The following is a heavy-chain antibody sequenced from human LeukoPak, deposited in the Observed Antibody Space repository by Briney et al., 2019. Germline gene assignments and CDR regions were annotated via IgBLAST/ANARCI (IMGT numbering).Heavy chain of an antibody. J-gene: IGHJ4*02. CDR3: TTSFRDYYDSSGYFFDY. Sequence: PGGSLRLSCAASGFTFSSYSMNWVRQAPGKGLEWVGRIKSKTDGGTTDYAAPVKGRFTISRDDSKNTLYLQMNSLKTEDTAVYYCTTSFRDYYDSSGYFFDYWGQGTLVTVSS. V-gene: IGHV3-15*01. CDR2: IKSKTDGGTT. D-gene: IGHD3-22*01. CDR1: GFTFSSYS.